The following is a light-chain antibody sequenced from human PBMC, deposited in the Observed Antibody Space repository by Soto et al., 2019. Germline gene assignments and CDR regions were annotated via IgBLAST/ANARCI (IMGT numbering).Light chain of an antibody. CDR3: PGYKCWAPGD. Sequence: IVMTQSPATLSVSPGERATLSCRASQSVSSKLAWYQQKPGQPPRLLIYDASNRATGIPDRFIGSGSGTEFTPTLTSLAVGGFGGYFRPGYKCWAPGDVGQGDKGEIK. V-gene: IGKV3-15*01. CDR2: DAS. CDR1: QSVSSK. J-gene: IGKJ1*01.